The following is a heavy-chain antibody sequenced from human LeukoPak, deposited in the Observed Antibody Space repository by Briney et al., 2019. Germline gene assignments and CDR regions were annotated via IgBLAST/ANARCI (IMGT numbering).Heavy chain of an antibody. D-gene: IGHD3-22*01. V-gene: IGHV3-74*01. CDR1: GFTFSNYW. CDR3: AREAGDSSGYYY. Sequence: GGSLRLSCAASGFTFSNYWMHWVRQAPGKGLVWVSRINSDGINTSYADSVKGRFTISRDNSKNTLCLQMNSLRAEDTAVYYCAREAGDSSGYYYWGQGTLVTVSS. J-gene: IGHJ4*02. CDR2: INSDGINT.